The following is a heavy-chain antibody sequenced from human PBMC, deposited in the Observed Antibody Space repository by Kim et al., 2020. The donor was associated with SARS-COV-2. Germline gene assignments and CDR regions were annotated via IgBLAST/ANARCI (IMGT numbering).Heavy chain of an antibody. CDR1: GFTFSSYW. D-gene: IGHD3-10*01. J-gene: IGHJ6*02. CDR3: ARDPLLWFGEFTYYYYGMDV. Sequence: GGSLRLSCAASGFTFSSYWMHWVRQAPGKGLVWVSRINSDGSSTSYADSVKGRFTISRDNAKNTLYLQMNSLRAEDTAVYYCARDPLLWFGEFTYYYYGMDVWGQGTTVTVSS. CDR2: INSDGSST. V-gene: IGHV3-74*01.